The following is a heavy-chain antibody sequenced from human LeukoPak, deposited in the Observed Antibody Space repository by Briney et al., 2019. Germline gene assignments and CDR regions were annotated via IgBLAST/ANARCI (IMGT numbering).Heavy chain of an antibody. CDR2: ISGSGGST. D-gene: IGHD2-21*02. J-gene: IGHJ6*03. Sequence: QPGGSLRLSCAASGFTFSSYAMSWVRQAPGKGLEWVSAISGSGGSTYYADSVKGRFTISRDNSKNTLYLQMNSLRAEDTAVYYCARATYCGGDCYFYYYYYMDVWGKGTTVTVSS. CDR1: GFTFSSYA. V-gene: IGHV3-23*01. CDR3: ARATYCGGDCYFYYYYYMDV.